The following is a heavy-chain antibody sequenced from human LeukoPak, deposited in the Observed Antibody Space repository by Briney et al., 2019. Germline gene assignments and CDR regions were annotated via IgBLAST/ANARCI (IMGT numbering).Heavy chain of an antibody. V-gene: IGHV1-8*01. Sequence: WASVRVSCKASGYTFTSYDINWVRQATGQGLEWMGWMNPNSGNTCYAQKFQGIVTMTRHTSISTAYMELSSLRSEDTAVYYCSVRGVTPPPRWGYYYGMDVWGQGTTVTVSS. J-gene: IGHJ6*02. CDR2: MNPNSGNT. CDR3: SVRGVTPPPRWGYYYGMDV. CDR1: GYTFTSYD. D-gene: IGHD3-10*01.